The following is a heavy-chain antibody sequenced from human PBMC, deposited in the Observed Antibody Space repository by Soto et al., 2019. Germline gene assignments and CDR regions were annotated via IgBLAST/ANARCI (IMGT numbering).Heavy chain of an antibody. V-gene: IGHV3-48*02. CDR3: ARLYYDYV. J-gene: IGHJ6*02. CDR1: GFTFGTYS. D-gene: IGHD3-3*01. Sequence: LRLSCAGSGFTFGTYSMNWVRQAAGKGLEWIAYISYDSDTIQYADSVKGRFTISRDNAKNSLYLQMNSLKDEDTAVYYCARLYYDYVWGQGTTVTVSS. CDR2: ISYDSDTI.